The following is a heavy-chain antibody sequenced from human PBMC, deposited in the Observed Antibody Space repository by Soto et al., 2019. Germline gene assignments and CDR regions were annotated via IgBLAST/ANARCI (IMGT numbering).Heavy chain of an antibody. CDR1: GFTFSRYG. Sequence: QVHLVESGGGVVQPGRPLRLSCAASGFTFSRYGMHWVRQAPGKGLEWVGVIVRDGGQKQYADSVRGRFTISRDNSRDTLYLEVNSVTVEDTAVYYCARDDDFDDNGLAYWGQGTLVTVSS. V-gene: IGHV3-33*01. D-gene: IGHD4-17*01. CDR3: ARDDDFDDNGLAY. CDR2: IVRDGGQK. J-gene: IGHJ4*02.